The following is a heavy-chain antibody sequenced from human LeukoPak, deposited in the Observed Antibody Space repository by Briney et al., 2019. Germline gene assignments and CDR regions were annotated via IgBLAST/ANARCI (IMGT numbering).Heavy chain of an antibody. J-gene: IGHJ4*02. CDR1: GDSVSSGSYY. CDR2: IYYSGNT. CDR3: ARTYDSSGYFFDY. V-gene: IGHV4-61*01. Sequence: PSETLSLTCTVSGDSVSSGSYYWNWIRQPPGKGLEWIGYIYYSGNTNYNPSLKSRVTISIDPSKKQLSLKLSSVTAADTAVYYCARTYDSSGYFFDYWGQGTLVTVSS. D-gene: IGHD3-22*01.